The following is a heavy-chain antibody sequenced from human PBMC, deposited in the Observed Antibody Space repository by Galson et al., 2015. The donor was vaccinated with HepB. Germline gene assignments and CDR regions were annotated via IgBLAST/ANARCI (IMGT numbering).Heavy chain of an antibody. V-gene: IGHV1-18*01. CDR3: ARRLRIVGATPYAFDI. CDR2: ISAYNGNT. D-gene: IGHD1-26*01. CDR1: GYTFTSYG. J-gene: IGHJ3*02. Sequence: SVKVSCKASGYTFTSYGISWVRQAPGQGLEWMGWISAYNGNTNYAQKLQGRVTMTTDTSTSTAYMELRSLRSDDTAVYYCARRLRIVGATPYAFDIWGQGTMVTVSS.